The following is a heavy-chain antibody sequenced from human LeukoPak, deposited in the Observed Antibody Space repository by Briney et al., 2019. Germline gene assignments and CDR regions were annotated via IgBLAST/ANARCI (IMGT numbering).Heavy chain of an antibody. J-gene: IGHJ3*02. Sequence: PSETLSLTCTVSGGSISSSSHYWGWIRQPPGKGLEWIGSIYYSGSTYYNPSLKSRVTISVDTSKNQFSLKLSSVTAADTAVYYCASSYDYALAGAFDIWGQGTMVTVSS. V-gene: IGHV4-39*01. CDR2: IYYSGST. CDR1: GGSISSSSHY. CDR3: ASSYDYALAGAFDI. D-gene: IGHD3-16*01.